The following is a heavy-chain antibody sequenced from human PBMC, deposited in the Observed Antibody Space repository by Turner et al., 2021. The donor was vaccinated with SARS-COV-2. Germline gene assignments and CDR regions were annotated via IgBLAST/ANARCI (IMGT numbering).Heavy chain of an antibody. V-gene: IGHV3-21*01. Sequence: EVQLVESGGGLVKPGGSLRLSCAASGFTFSTYSMNWVRQAPGKGLEWVSSISSSSSYIYYADSVKGRFTISRDNAKNSLYLQMNSLRAEDTAEYYCARARWHYYDSSGYYPDAFDIWGQGTMVTVSS. CDR1: GFTFSTYS. J-gene: IGHJ3*02. D-gene: IGHD3-22*01. CDR2: ISSSSSYI. CDR3: ARARWHYYDSSGYYPDAFDI.